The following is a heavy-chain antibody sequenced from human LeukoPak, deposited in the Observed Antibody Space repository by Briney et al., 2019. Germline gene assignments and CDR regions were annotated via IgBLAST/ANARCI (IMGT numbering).Heavy chain of an antibody. V-gene: IGHV1-69*04. Sequence: ASVKVSCKASGGTFSSYAISWVRQAPGQGLEWMGRIIPILGIANYAQKFQGRVTITADKSTSTAYMELSSLRSEDTAVYYCARGRSTYGYSWDWGQGTLVTVSS. CDR1: GGTFSSYA. J-gene: IGHJ4*02. CDR2: IIPILGIA. CDR3: ARGRSTYGYSWD. D-gene: IGHD2-15*01.